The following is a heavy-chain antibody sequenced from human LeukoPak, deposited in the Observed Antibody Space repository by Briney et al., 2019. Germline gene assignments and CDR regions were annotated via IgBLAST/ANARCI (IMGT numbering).Heavy chain of an antibody. Sequence: GESLKISCQGSGYRFTSYWIGWVRQMPGKGLEWMGIIYPGDSDTKYSPSFQGQVTISADKSISTTYLQWSSLKASDTAMYYCASRPTMTTIDYCGQGTLVTVSS. J-gene: IGHJ4*02. CDR2: IYPGDSDT. D-gene: IGHD4-17*01. CDR3: ASRPTMTTIDY. CDR1: GYRFTSYW. V-gene: IGHV5-51*01.